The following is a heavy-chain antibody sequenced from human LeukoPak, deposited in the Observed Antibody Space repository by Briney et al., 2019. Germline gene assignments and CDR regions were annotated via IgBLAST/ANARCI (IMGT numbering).Heavy chain of an antibody. V-gene: IGHV4-4*07. CDR2: IYNSGST. J-gene: IGHJ4*02. CDR1: GGSISSYY. D-gene: IGHD6-13*01. CDR3: ARSAFLVTAPGLYYCDC. Sequence: SETLSLTCTVLGGSISSYYWSWIRQPAGKGLEWIGHIYNSGSTNYNPSLKGRVTMSVATSKNQFSLHLSSVTAADTAVYYCARSAFLVTAPGLYYCDCWGQGTLVAVSS.